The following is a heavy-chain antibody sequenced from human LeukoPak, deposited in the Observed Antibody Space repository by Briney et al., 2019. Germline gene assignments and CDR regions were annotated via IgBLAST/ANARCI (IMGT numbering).Heavy chain of an antibody. Sequence: SETLSLTCTVSGVSISSYYWSWIRQPPGKGLEWLGYIYYSGSTNYNPSLKSRVTISVDTSKNQFSLKLSSVTAADTAVYYCARGGDIVVVPAAFAGDWFDPWGQGTLVTVSS. CDR1: GVSISSYY. V-gene: IGHV4-59*01. D-gene: IGHD2-2*01. CDR3: ARGGDIVVVPAAFAGDWFDP. CDR2: IYYSGST. J-gene: IGHJ5*02.